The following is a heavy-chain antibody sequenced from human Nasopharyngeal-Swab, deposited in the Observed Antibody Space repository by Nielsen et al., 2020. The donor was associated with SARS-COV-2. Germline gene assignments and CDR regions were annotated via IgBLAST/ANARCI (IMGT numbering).Heavy chain of an antibody. D-gene: IGHD5-12*01. V-gene: IGHV4-61*01. CDR2: IYYNGST. CDR1: GGSISSSSYY. Sequence: SETLSLTCTVSGGSISSSSYYWGWIRQPPGKGLEWIGYIYYNGSTNYNPSLKSRVTISVDTSENQFSLRLSSVTAADTAVYYCARELRLNPYNWFDPWGQGTLVTVSS. J-gene: IGHJ5*02. CDR3: ARELRLNPYNWFDP.